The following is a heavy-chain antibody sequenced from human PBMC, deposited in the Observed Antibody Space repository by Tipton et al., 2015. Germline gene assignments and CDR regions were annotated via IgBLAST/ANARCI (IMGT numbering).Heavy chain of an antibody. V-gene: IGHV3-23*01. CDR2: ISGSGDSA. J-gene: IGHJ4*02. CDR3: ARGSGSGLVDS. CDR1: TFTFSSYA. D-gene: IGHD3-10*01. Sequence: GSLRLSCAASTFTFSSYAMSWVRQAPGRGLEWVSGISGSGDSAFYADSVKGRFTISRDNSKNTLYLQMNSLRAEDTAVYYCARGSGSGLVDSWGQGTLVTVSS.